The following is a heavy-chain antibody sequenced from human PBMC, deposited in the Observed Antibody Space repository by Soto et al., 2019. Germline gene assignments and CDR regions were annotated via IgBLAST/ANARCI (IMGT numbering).Heavy chain of an antibody. V-gene: IGHV4-39*01. J-gene: IGHJ4*02. CDR3: ARHVSSGWQRGAGY. Sequence: QLQLQESGPGLVKPSETLSLTCTVSGGSVSSSSYYWGWIRQPPGKGLEWIASMHYSGSTYYNPSLKSRVTISVDTSTNQFSLKLSSVTAADTAVYYGARHVSSGWQRGAGYWGQGTLVTVSS. D-gene: IGHD6-19*01. CDR1: GGSVSSSSYY. CDR2: MHYSGST.